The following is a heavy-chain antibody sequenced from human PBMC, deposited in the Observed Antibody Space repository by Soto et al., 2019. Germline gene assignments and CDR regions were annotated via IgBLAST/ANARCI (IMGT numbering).Heavy chain of an antibody. CDR3: ARDQVETVMEGRLTAVSLLGYYGMDV. V-gene: IGHV3-48*02. CDR1: GFTFSSYS. J-gene: IGHJ6*02. CDR2: IRSSSSTI. Sequence: HPGGSLRLSCAASGFTFSSYSMNWVRQAPGKGLEWVSYIRSSSSTIYYADSVKGRFTISRDNAKNSLYLQMNSLRDEDTAVYYCARDQVETVMEGRLTAVSLLGYYGMDVWGQGTTVTVSS. D-gene: IGHD5-18*01.